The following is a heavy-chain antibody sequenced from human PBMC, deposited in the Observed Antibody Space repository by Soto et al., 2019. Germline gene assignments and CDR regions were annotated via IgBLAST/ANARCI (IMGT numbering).Heavy chain of an antibody. V-gene: IGHV3-74*01. D-gene: IGHD6-19*01. CDR3: ARGYSSAPDY. CDR1: GFTFSNHW. CDR2: INGDGSTT. J-gene: IGHJ4*02. Sequence: PGGSLRLSCAASGFTFSNHWMHWVRQAPGKGLVWVSRINGDGSTTTYADSVKGRFTISRDNAKNILYLQLNSLRAEDTALYYCARGYSSAPDYWGQGTLVTVSS.